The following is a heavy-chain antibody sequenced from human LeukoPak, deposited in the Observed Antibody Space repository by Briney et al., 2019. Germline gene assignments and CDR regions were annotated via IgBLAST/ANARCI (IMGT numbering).Heavy chain of an antibody. CDR1: GGSFSGYY. Sequence: SETLSLTCAVYGGSFSGYYWSWIRQPPGKGLEWIGEINHSGSTNYNPSLKSRVTISVDTSKNQFSLKLSSVTAADTAVYYCARGRSLDERGFDYWGQGTLVTVSS. CDR3: ARGRSLDERGFDY. CDR2: INHSGST. J-gene: IGHJ4*02. D-gene: IGHD3-10*01. V-gene: IGHV4-34*01.